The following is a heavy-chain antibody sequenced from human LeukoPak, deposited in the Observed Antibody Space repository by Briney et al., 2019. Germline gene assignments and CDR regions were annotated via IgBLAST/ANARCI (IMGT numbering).Heavy chain of an antibody. V-gene: IGHV4-59*01. CDR3: VRATWRYCSSTSCHPKAFDI. CDR2: IYYSGST. CDR1: GDSINNYY. J-gene: IGHJ3*02. Sequence: SETLSLTCTVSGDSINNYYWSWIRQPPGKGLEWIGYIYYSGSTNYNPSLKSRVTISVDTSKNQFSLKLSSVTAADTAVYYCVRATWRYCSSTSCHPKAFDIWGQGTMVTVSS. D-gene: IGHD2-2*01.